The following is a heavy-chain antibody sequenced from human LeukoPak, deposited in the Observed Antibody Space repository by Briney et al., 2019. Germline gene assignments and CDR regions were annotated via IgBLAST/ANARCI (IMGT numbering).Heavy chain of an antibody. V-gene: IGHV1-46*01. CDR1: GCTFISYY. CDR3: ARGGDNSYFDY. D-gene: IGHD4-23*01. Sequence: GASVKVSCTASGCTFISYYIHWVRQAPGQGLEWMGIINPGGGSTTYAQKFQGRVTMTRDTSTSTVYMELSSLRSEDTAIYYCARGGDNSYFDYWGQGTLVTVSS. CDR2: INPGGGST. J-gene: IGHJ4*02.